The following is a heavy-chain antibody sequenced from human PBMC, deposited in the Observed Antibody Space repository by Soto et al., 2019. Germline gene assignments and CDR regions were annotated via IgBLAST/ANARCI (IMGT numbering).Heavy chain of an antibody. CDR2: ISYDGSNK. CDR1: GFTFSSYA. Sequence: QVQLVESGGGVVQPGRSLRLSCAASGFTFSSYAMHWVRQAPGKGLEWVAVISYDGSNKYYADSVKGRFTISRDNSKNTLYLQMNSLRAEDTAVYYCARERGPYGSGVPDYWGQGTLVTVSS. J-gene: IGHJ4*02. CDR3: ARERGPYGSGVPDY. D-gene: IGHD3-10*01. V-gene: IGHV3-30-3*01.